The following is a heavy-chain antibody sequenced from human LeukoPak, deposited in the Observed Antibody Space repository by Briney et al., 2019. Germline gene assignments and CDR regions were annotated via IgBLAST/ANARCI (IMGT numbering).Heavy chain of an antibody. CDR2: ISSSGSTI. CDR1: GFTFSDYY. CDR3: ARGATTGAEYFQH. D-gene: IGHD1-26*01. V-gene: IGHV3-11*01. J-gene: IGHJ1*01. Sequence: GGSLRLSCAASGFTFSDYYMSWIRQAPGKGLEWVSYISSSGSTIYYADSVKGRFTISRGNAKNSLYLQMNSLRAEDTAVYYCARGATTGAEYFQHWGQGTLVTVSS.